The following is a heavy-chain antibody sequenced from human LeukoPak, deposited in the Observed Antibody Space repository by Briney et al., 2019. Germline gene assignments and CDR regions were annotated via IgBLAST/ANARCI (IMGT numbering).Heavy chain of an antibody. J-gene: IGHJ4*02. D-gene: IGHD5-12*01. CDR3: ASGYSGYDFAY. V-gene: IGHV1-69*02. CDR2: IIAILGIT. CDR1: GGTYSTYS. Sequence: SVKVSCKASGGTYSTYSISWVRQAPGQGLEWMGRIIAILGITNYAQKFQDRATITADKSTSTAYMELSSLRSDDTAVYYCASGYSGYDFAYWGQGTLVTVSS.